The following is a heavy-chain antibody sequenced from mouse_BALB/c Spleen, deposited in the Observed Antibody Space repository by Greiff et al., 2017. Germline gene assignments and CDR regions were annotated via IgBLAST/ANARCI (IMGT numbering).Heavy chain of an antibody. CDR3: ARHDGNYGGFAY. D-gene: IGHD2-1*01. J-gene: IGHJ3*01. CDR1: GFTFSSYG. V-gene: IGHV5-6*01. Sequence: EVQRVESGGDLVKPGGSLKLSCAASGFTFSSYGMSWVRQTPDKRLEWVATISSGGSYTYYPDSVKGRFTISRDNAKNTLYLQMSSLKSEDTAMYYCARHDGNYGGFAYWGQGTLVTVSA. CDR2: ISSGGSYT.